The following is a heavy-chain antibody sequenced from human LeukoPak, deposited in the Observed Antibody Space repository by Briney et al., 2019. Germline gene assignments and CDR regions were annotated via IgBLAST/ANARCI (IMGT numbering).Heavy chain of an antibody. J-gene: IGHJ4*02. V-gene: IGHV1-18*01. Sequence: GASVKVSCKASGYTFTSYGISWVRQAPGQGLEWMGWVSAYNGNTNYAQKLQGRVTMTTDTSTSTAYMELRSLRSDDTAVYYCARNGCSSTSCYDDYWGQGTLVTVSS. CDR2: VSAYNGNT. CDR1: GYTFTSYG. CDR3: ARNGCSSTSCYDDY. D-gene: IGHD2-2*01.